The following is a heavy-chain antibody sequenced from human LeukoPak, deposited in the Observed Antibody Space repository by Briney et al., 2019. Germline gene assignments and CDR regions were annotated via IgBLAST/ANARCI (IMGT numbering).Heavy chain of an antibody. CDR1: GGSTSSGAYY. J-gene: IGHJ4*02. CDR3: ARRGGYDFWNY. Sequence: TSETLSLTCTVSGGSTSSGAYYWSWVRQHPGKALEWIGYIHYSGSTYYNPSLKSRTFISIDSSKNQFSLNLSSVTAADTAVYYCARRGGYDFWNYWGQGTLVTVSS. V-gene: IGHV4-31*03. CDR2: IHYSGST. D-gene: IGHD3-3*01.